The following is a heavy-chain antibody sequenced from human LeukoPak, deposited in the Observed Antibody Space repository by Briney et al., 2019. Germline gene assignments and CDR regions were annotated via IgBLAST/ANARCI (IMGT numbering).Heavy chain of an antibody. CDR2: ISGSAGSS. D-gene: IGHD2-15*01. V-gene: IGHV3-23*01. Sequence: ETLSLTCTVSGGSISSYYWNWVRQAPGKGLEWVSAISGSAGSSYYADSLKGRFTISRDNSKNMLYLQMHSLRAEDTAVYYCARAHRYCSGGSCYKYWGQGTLVTVSS. CDR1: GGSISSYY. CDR3: ARAHRYCSGGSCYKY. J-gene: IGHJ4*02.